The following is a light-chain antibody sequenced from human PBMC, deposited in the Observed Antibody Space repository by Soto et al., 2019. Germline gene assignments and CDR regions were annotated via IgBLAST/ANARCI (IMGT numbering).Light chain of an antibody. V-gene: IGKV1-6*01. Sequence: AIQMTQSPSFLSASVGDEVTITCRASQDIRNYLGWYQQKPGKAPKVLIYVASSLQSGVPPRFSGSGSGTDFTLTISSLQPEDFATYYCLQDYTYPRSFGQGTKVEIK. J-gene: IGKJ1*01. CDR1: QDIRNY. CDR3: LQDYTYPRS. CDR2: VAS.